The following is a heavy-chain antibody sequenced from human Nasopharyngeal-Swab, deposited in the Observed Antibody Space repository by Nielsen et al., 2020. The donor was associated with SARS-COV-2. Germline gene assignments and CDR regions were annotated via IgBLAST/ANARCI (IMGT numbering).Heavy chain of an antibody. CDR2: IYYSGST. D-gene: IGHD3-22*01. Sequence: WIRQPPGKGLEWIGYIYYSGSTNYNPSLKSRVTISVDTPKNQFSLKLSSVTAADTAVYYCARAEGHYDSSGYYRPALFDYWGQGTLVTVSS. V-gene: IGHV4-59*01. CDR3: ARAEGHYDSSGYYRPALFDY. J-gene: IGHJ4*02.